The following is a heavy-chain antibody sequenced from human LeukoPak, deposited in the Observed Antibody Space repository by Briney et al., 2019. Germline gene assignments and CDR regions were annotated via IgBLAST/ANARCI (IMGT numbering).Heavy chain of an antibody. D-gene: IGHD4-17*01. V-gene: IGHV4-34*01. Sequence: SETLPLTCTVSGGSISSYYWSWIRQPPGKGLEWIGEINHSGSTNYNPSLKSRVTISVDTSKNQFSLKLSSVTAADTAVYYCARLQYGDYADYWGQGTLVTVSS. CDR1: GGSISSYY. CDR2: INHSGST. CDR3: ARLQYGDYADY. J-gene: IGHJ4*02.